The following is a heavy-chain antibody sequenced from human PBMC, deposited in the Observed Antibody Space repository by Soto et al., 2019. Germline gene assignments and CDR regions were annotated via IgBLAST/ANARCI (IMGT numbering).Heavy chain of an antibody. D-gene: IGHD6-13*01. V-gene: IGHV4-59*01. J-gene: IGHJ3*02. Sequence: SETLSLTCAVSGGSISSYSWSWIRQPPGKGLEWIGYIYYSGSTNYNPSLKSRLTISVDTSKNQFSLKLSSVTAADTAVYYCARALGYSSSWHDAFDIWGQGTMVTVSS. CDR2: IYYSGST. CDR3: ARALGYSSSWHDAFDI. CDR1: GGSISSYS.